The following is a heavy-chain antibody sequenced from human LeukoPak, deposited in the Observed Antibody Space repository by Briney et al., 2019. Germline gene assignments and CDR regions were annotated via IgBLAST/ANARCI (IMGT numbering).Heavy chain of an antibody. V-gene: IGHV4-4*07. CDR3: ARVSGTTGTTNWFDP. CDR1: GRSIGSYY. CDR2: TYTSGSH. D-gene: IGHD1-1*01. Sequence: SETLSLTCTVSGRSIGSYYWSWIRQPAGKGLEWIGRTYTSGSHNYNASLKSRVTMSVDTPKNQFSLKLCSVTAADTAVYSCARVSGTTGTTNWFDPWGQGTLVSVSS. J-gene: IGHJ5*02.